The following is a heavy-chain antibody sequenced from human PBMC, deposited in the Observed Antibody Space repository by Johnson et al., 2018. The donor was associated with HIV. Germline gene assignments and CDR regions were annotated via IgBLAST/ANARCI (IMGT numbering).Heavy chain of an antibody. CDR2: ISYDGSNK. CDR1: GFTFSSYG. V-gene: IGHV3-33*05. Sequence: VQLVESGGGVVQPGRSLRLSCAASGFTFSSYGMHWVRQAPGKGLEWVAVISYDGSNKYFADSVKGRFTISRDNSKNTLYRQMNSLRVEDTAVYYCAKSDYPGIAVAGSAYDDAFDIWGQGTMVTVSS. J-gene: IGHJ3*02. CDR3: AKSDYPGIAVAGSAYDDAFDI. D-gene: IGHD6-19*01.